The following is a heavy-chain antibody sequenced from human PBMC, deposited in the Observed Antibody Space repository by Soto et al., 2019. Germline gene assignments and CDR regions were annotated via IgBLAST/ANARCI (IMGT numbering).Heavy chain of an antibody. CDR1: GGSISSGGYY. CDR2: IYYSGST. Sequence: PSETLSLTCTVSGGSISSGGYYWSWIRQHPGKGLEWIGYIYYSGSTFYNPSLKSRVTISVDTSKNQFSLNLSSVTAADTAVYYCARVEMKWLLYWFDPWGQGTLVTVSS. CDR3: ARVEMKWLLYWFDP. V-gene: IGHV4-31*03. J-gene: IGHJ5*02. D-gene: IGHD3-3*01.